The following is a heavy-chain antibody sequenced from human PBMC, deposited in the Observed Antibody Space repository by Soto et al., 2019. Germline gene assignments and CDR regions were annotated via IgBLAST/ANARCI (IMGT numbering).Heavy chain of an antibody. Sequence: GESLKISCKGSGYSFTSYWIGWVRQMPGKGLEWMGIIYPGDSDTRYSPSFQGQVTISADKSISTAYLQWSSLKASDTAMYYCARDRYYYDFWSGYYYGMDVWGQGTTVTLSS. V-gene: IGHV5-51*01. D-gene: IGHD3-3*01. CDR3: ARDRYYYDFWSGYYYGMDV. CDR1: GYSFTSYW. J-gene: IGHJ6*02. CDR2: IYPGDSDT.